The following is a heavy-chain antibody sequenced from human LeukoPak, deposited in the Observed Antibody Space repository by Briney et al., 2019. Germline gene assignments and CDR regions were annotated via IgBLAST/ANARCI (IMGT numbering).Heavy chain of an antibody. CDR2: IFYSGST. CDR3: AGLRGDSNS. D-gene: IGHD3-16*01. J-gene: IGHJ5*02. CDR1: GCTFSSYSMN. V-gene: IGHV4-59*05. Sequence: GSLRLSCAASGCTFSSYSMNWVRQAPGKGLEWIGSIFYSGSTYYNPSLKSRVTISVDTSKSQFSLKLNSVTAADTAVYYCAGLRGDSNSWGQGTLVTVSS.